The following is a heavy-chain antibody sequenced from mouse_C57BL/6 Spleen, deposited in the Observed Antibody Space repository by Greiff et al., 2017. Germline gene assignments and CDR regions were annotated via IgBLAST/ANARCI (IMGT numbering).Heavy chain of an antibody. CDR2: ISSGSSTI. Sequence: EVQRVESGGGLVKPGGSLKLSCAASGFTFSDYGMHWVRQAPEKGLEWVAYISSGSSTIYYADTVKGRFTIARDNAKNTLFLQMTRLRSEDTAMYYCARDLIYDGPKWGQGTLVTVSA. CDR1: GFTFSDYG. D-gene: IGHD2-3*01. J-gene: IGHJ3*01. V-gene: IGHV5-17*01. CDR3: ARDLIYDGPK.